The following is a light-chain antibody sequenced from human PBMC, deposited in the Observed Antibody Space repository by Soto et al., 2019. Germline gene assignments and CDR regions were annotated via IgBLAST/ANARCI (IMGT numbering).Light chain of an antibody. Sequence: QSALTQPASVSGSPGQSITISCTGISSDVGADNYVSWYQQFPDKAPKLTIYEVSNRPSGVSNRFSGSKSGNTASLTISGLQADDEADYYCTSYTTSSTPFVFGTGTKVTVL. CDR2: EVS. CDR3: TSYTTSSTPFV. V-gene: IGLV2-14*01. J-gene: IGLJ1*01. CDR1: SSDVGADNY.